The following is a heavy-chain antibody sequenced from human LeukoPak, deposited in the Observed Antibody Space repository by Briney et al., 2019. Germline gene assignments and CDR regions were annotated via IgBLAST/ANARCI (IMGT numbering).Heavy chain of an antibody. CDR1: GFTVSSNY. Sequence: GGSLRLSCAASGFTVSSNYMSWDRQAPGKGLEWVSVIYSGGSTYYADSVKGRFTISRDNSKNTLYLQMNSLRAEDTAVYYCAREVGSSWYEYYYYGMDVWGQGTTVTVSS. V-gene: IGHV3-66*01. J-gene: IGHJ6*02. CDR2: IYSGGST. D-gene: IGHD6-13*01. CDR3: AREVGSSWYEYYYYGMDV.